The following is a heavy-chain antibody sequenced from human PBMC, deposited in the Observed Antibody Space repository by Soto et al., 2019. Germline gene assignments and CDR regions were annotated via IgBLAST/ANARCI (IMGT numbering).Heavy chain of an antibody. V-gene: IGHV3-23*01. CDR3: AKVGSSSPQGMSSYYYGMDV. CDR2: ISGSGGST. J-gene: IGHJ6*02. D-gene: IGHD6-6*01. Sequence: SGGSLRLSCAASGFTFSSYAMSWVRQAPGKGLEWVSAISGSGGSTYYADSVKGRFTISRDNSKNTLYLQMNSLRAEDTAVYYCAKVGSSSPQGMSSYYYGMDVWGQGTTVTVSS. CDR1: GFTFSSYA.